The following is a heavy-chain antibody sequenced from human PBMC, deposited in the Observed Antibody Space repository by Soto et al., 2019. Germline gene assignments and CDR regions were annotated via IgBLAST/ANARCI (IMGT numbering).Heavy chain of an antibody. D-gene: IGHD3-10*01. CDR1: GYTFTSYG. V-gene: IGHV1-18*01. CDR2: ISAYNGNT. J-gene: IGHJ4*02. Sequence: QVQLVQSGAEVKKPGASVKVSCKASGYTFTSYGISWVRQAPGQGLEWMGWISAYNGNTNYAQKLQGRVTMTTDTATSTAYMELRSLRSDDTAVYYCARDQDGSGSYLGFLATGTPTIDYWGQGTLVTVSS. CDR3: ARDQDGSGSYLGFLATGTPTIDY.